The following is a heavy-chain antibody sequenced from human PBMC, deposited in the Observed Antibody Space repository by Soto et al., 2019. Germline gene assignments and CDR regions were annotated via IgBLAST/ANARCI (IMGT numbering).Heavy chain of an antibody. CDR1: GFTFSSYG. V-gene: IGHV3-30*18. D-gene: IGHD4-17*01. CDR2: ISYDGSNK. J-gene: IGHJ4*02. CDR3: AKLMTTVTASFDY. Sequence: QVQLVESGGGVVQPGRSLRLSCEASGFTFSSYGMHWVRQAPGKGLEWVAVISYDGSNKYYADSVKGRFTISRDNSKNTLYLQMNSLRAEDTAVYYCAKLMTTVTASFDYWGQGTLVTVSS.